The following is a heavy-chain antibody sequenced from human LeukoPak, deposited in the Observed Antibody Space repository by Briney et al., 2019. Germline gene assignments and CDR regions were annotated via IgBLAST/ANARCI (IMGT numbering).Heavy chain of an antibody. CDR1: GYTFASYA. CDR2: ISVYNGNT. Sequence: ASVKVSCKASGYTFASYAIGWVRQAPGQGLEWMGWISVYNGNTNYAQKLQGRVTLTTDTSTNTAYMELTSLRSDDTAVYYCARDFTVTTFDYWGQGTLVTVSS. CDR3: ARDFTVTTFDY. V-gene: IGHV1-18*01. D-gene: IGHD4-11*01. J-gene: IGHJ4*02.